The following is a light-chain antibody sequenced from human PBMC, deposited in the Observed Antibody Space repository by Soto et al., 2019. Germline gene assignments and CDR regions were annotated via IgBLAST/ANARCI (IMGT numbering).Light chain of an antibody. CDR1: QSISSW. Sequence: DIQMTQSPSTLSASVGDRVIITCRASQSISSWLAWYQQKPGKAPKILIYDASTLESGVPSRFSGSGSGTEFTLTISSLQPDDFETYYCQQYHNYWYTFGQGTKVDIK. CDR3: QQYHNYWYT. CDR2: DAS. J-gene: IGKJ2*01. V-gene: IGKV1-5*01.